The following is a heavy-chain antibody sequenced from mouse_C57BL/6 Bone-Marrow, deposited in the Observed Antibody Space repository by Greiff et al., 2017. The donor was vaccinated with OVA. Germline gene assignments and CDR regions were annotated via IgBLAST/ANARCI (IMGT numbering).Heavy chain of an antibody. J-gene: IGHJ1*03. D-gene: IGHD2-1*01. CDR1: GFTFSDYG. V-gene: IGHV5-17*01. CDR2: ISSGSSTI. Sequence: EVQVVESGGGLVKPGGSLKLSCAASGFTFSDYGMHWVRQAPEKGLEWVAYISSGSSTIYYADTVKGRFTISRDNAKNTLFLQMTSLRSEDTAMYYCARYGNYVYWYFDVWGTGTTVTVSS. CDR3: ARYGNYVYWYFDV.